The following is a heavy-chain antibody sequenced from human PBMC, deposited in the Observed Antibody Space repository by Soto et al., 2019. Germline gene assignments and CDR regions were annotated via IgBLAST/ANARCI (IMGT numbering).Heavy chain of an antibody. CDR3: ARGGGTILAPLP. CDR1: GYTFTGCF. V-gene: IGHV1-2*02. D-gene: IGHD3-3*01. J-gene: IGHJ5*02. CDR2: INPNSGAT. Sequence: QVQLEQSGAEVKKPGASVKVSCKASGYTFTGCFMHWVRQAPGQGLEWMGWINPNSGATKYAQKFQGRVTLSRDTSISTAYMELSGLRSDDTAVYYCARGGGTILAPLPWGQGTLVTVSS.